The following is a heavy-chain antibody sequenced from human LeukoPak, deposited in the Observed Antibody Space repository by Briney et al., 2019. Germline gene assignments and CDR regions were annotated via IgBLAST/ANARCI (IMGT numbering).Heavy chain of an antibody. J-gene: IGHJ6*03. D-gene: IGHD1-20*01. CDR2: IRSSNSNT. CDR3: ARVEYNWNAGYYYYMDV. CDR1: GFTLSSYS. Sequence: GGALRLSSAASGFTLSSYSMNWVREAPRKGVGRVSYIRSSNSNTYYGDSMKGRFTIYRENAKNTLYLQMNRLRAEDTAVYYCARVEYNWNAGYYYYMDVWGKGTTVTVSS. V-gene: IGHV3-48*04.